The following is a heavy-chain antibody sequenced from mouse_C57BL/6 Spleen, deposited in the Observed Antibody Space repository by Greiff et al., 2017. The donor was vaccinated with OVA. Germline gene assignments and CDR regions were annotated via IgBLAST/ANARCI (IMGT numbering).Heavy chain of an antibody. V-gene: IGHV1-18*01. D-gene: IGHD2-4*01. J-gene: IGHJ4*01. Sequence: EVQLQQSGPELVKPGASVKIPCKASGYTFTDYNMDWVKQSHGKSLEWIGDINPNNGGTIYNQKFKGKATFTVDKSSSTAYMELRSLTSEDTAVYYCARGGDDYRAMDYWGQGTSVTVSS. CDR2: INPNNGGT. CDR1: GYTFTDYN. CDR3: ARGGDDYRAMDY.